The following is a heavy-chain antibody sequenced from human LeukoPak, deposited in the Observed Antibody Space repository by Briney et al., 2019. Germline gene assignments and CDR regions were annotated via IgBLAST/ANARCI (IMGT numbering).Heavy chain of an antibody. CDR1: GGSIHSYY. Sequence: SSETLSLTCTVSGGSIHSYYWSWIRQPPGRGLGYIGYIYYTGSTNYNPSLKSRVTISVDMSKNQFSLKLSSVTAADTAVYYCARDPPGSGSFLDNWGQGTLVTVSS. V-gene: IGHV4-59*01. CDR3: ARDPPGSGSFLDN. J-gene: IGHJ4*02. D-gene: IGHD3-10*01. CDR2: IYYTGST.